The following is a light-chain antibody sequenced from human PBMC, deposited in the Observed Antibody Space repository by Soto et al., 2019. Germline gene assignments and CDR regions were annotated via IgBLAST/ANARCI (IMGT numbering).Light chain of an antibody. CDR3: SSYAGSSWV. CDR2: DVS. J-gene: IGLJ3*02. V-gene: IGLV2-8*01. CDR1: PSDVGGYIS. Sequence: QSGLTQPPSASGSPGQSVTISCTGTPSDVGGYISVSWYQQHPGKAPKLIIYDVSKRPSGVPYRFSGSKSGNAASLTVSGLQGEDEADYYCSSYAGSSWVFGGGTKVTVL.